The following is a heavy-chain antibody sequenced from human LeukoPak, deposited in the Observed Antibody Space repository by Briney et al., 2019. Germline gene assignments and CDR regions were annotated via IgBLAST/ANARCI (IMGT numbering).Heavy chain of an antibody. CDR3: ARALSGSSGPDFDY. CDR1: GFTFSSYA. J-gene: IGHJ4*02. V-gene: IGHV3-30*04. D-gene: IGHD6-19*01. Sequence: GGSLRLSCAASGFTFSSYAMHWVRQAPGKGLEWVAVISYDGSNKYYADSVKGRFTISRDNSKNTLYLQMNSLRAEDTAVYYCARALSGSSGPDFDYWGQGTLVTVSS. CDR2: ISYDGSNK.